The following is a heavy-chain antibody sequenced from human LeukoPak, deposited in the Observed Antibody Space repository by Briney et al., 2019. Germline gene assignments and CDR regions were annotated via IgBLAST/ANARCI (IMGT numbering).Heavy chain of an antibody. V-gene: IGHV1-18*01. CDR2: ISAYNGNT. J-gene: IGHJ3*02. Sequence: ASVKVSCKASGYTFTSYGISWVRQAPGQRREWMGWISAYNGNTNYAQKLQGRVTMTTDTSTNTAYMELRSLRSDDTAVYYCARDRSSSSWHPDAFDIWGQGTMVTVSS. D-gene: IGHD6-13*01. CDR3: ARDRSSSSWHPDAFDI. CDR1: GYTFTSYG.